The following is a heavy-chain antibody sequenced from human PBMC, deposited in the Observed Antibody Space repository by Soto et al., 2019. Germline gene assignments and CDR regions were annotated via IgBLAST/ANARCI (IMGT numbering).Heavy chain of an antibody. CDR3: AIARVADSSLDH. Sequence: GSLRHCWVGAGLCFSNNAMVWVRQAPGKGLEWVAFISSDSSEIFYADSVKGRFTISRDNPENTLFLTMNSPRADDTAVYYCAIARVADSSLDHWGQGILVTVSS. CDR2: ISSDSSEI. D-gene: IGHD3-3*01. J-gene: IGHJ4*01. V-gene: IGHV3-30*01. CDR1: GLCFSNNA.